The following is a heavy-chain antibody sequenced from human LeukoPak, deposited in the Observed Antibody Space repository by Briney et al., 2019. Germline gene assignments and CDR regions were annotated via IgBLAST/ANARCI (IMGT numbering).Heavy chain of an antibody. J-gene: IGHJ4*02. CDR3: ARGGVSSSWTYFDF. D-gene: IGHD6-13*01. V-gene: IGHV3-53*01. Sequence: GGSLRLSCAASGFTFSDYYMSWIRQAPGKGLEWVSVIYSDTNAYYADSVKGRFTISRDNSKNTLFLQMNSLRAEDTAVYYCARGGVSSSWTYFDFWGQGTLVTVSS. CDR1: GFTFSDYY. CDR2: IYSDTNA.